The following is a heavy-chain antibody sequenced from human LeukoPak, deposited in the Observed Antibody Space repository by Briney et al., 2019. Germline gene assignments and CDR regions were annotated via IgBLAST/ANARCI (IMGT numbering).Heavy chain of an antibody. CDR3: ARGYYGSGSHCCHMDV. CDR1: GGSISSHI. V-gene: IGHV4-59*11. J-gene: IGHJ6*03. Sequence: PSETLSLTCTVSGGSISSHIWSWIRQPPGKGLEWIGYVYYSGSTNYNSSLKSRVTISVDTSKNQFSLKLSSVTAADTAVYYCARGYYGSGSHCCHMDVWGKGTTITVS. D-gene: IGHD3-10*01. CDR2: VYYSGST.